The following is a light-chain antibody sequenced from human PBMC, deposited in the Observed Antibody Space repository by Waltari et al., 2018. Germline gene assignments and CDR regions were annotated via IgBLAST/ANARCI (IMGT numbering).Light chain of an antibody. J-gene: IGLJ2*01. CDR1: SGDSGGYNY. CDR2: DVT. Sequence: SALTQPDSVSGSPGQSITISCSGISGDSGGYNYVSWYQQHPGEAPNPIIYDVTNRPSGVSDRFSGSKSGSSASLTISGLQPDDEADYYCSSFTSSTTGIFGGGTKLTVL. CDR3: SSFTSSTTGI. V-gene: IGLV2-14*03.